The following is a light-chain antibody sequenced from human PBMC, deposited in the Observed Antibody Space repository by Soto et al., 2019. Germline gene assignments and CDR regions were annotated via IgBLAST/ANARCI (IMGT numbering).Light chain of an antibody. V-gene: IGLV2-14*01. J-gene: IGLJ2*01. CDR1: SSDVGGYNY. Sequence: QSVLTQPASVSGSPGQSITISCTGNSSDVGGYNYVSWYQQHPGKAPKLMIYDVSNRPSGVSNRFSGSKSGNTASLTISGLQAEDEADYYCSSYTSSSTVVFGGGTKVTVL. CDR3: SSYTSSSTVV. CDR2: DVS.